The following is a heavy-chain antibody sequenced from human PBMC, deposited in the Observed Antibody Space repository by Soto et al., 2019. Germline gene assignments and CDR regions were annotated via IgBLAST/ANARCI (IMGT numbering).Heavy chain of an antibody. CDR2: ISSSSSTI. J-gene: IGHJ5*02. D-gene: IGHD3-10*01. CDR3: AREALRGLRGVRLSWFDP. Sequence: EVQLVESGGGLVQPGGSLRLSCAASGFTFSSYSMNWVRQAPGKGLEWVSYISSSSSTIYYADSVKGRFTISRDNAKNSLYLQMNCLRAEDTAVYYCAREALRGLRGVRLSWFDPWGQGTLVTVSS. CDR1: GFTFSSYS. V-gene: IGHV3-48*01.